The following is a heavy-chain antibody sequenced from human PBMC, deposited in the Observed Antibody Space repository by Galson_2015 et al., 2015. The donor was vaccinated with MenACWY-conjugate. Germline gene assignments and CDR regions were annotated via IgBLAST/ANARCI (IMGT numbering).Heavy chain of an antibody. V-gene: IGHV3-23*01. CDR1: GFTFSSYA. CDR3: AKEGSSSGWPLNYYYYYGMDV. D-gene: IGHD6-19*01. CDR2: ISGSGGST. J-gene: IGHJ6*02. Sequence: SLRLSCAASGFTFSSYAMSWVRQAPGKGLEWVSAISGSGGSTYYADSVKGRFTISRDNSKNTLYLQMNSLRAEDTAVYYCAKEGSSSGWPLNYYYYYGMDVWGQGTTVTVSS.